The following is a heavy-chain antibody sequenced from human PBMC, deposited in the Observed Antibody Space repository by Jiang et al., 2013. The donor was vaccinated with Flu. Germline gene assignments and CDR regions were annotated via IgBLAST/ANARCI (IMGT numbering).Heavy chain of an antibody. CDR2: IKQDGTEK. CDR1: GFTYSTYW. CDR3: ARDHIPAAGGGFGMNV. Sequence: QLVESGGGLVQPGGSLKLSCAASGFTYSTYWMSWVRQAPGKGLEWVANIKQDGTEKNYVDSVKGRFTISRDNAKNSLYLQMNSLTVEDTAIYYCARDHIPAAGGGFGMNVWGQGTTVTVSS. D-gene: IGHD6-13*01. J-gene: IGHJ6*02. V-gene: IGHV3-7*03.